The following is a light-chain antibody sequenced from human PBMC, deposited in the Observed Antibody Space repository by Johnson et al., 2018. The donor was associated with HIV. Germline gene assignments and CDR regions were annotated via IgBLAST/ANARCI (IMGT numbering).Light chain of an antibody. CDR1: SSNIGNNF. CDR3: GTWDSSLSAGPYV. Sequence: SVLTQPPSVSAAPGQKVTISCSGSSSNIGNNFVSWYQQLPGTAPKLLIYENNKRPPGIPDRFSGSKSGPSGTLGITGLQTGDEADYYCGTWDSSLSAGPYVCGTGTKVTVL. V-gene: IGLV1-51*01. CDR2: ENN. J-gene: IGLJ1*01.